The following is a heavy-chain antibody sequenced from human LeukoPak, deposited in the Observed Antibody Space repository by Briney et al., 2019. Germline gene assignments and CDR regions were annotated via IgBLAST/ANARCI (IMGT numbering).Heavy chain of an antibody. D-gene: IGHD3-10*01. CDR2: IYSDNT. J-gene: IGHJ3*02. CDR1: GSTVSSNS. Sequence: PGGSLRLSCTVSGSTVSSNSMSWVRQAPGKGLEWVSFIYSDNTHYSDSVKGRFTISRDNSKNTLYLQMNSLRVEDTAVYYCARDEREVRGVIGSAFDIWGQGTMVTVSS. V-gene: IGHV3-53*01. CDR3: ARDEREVRGVIGSAFDI.